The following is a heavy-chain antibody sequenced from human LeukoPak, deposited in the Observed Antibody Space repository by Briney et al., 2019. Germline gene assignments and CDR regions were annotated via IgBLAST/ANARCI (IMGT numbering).Heavy chain of an antibody. Sequence: SETLSPTCTVSGGSVSSGTYYWSWIRQPLGKGLEWIGYIYYTGSATYSPSLKSRVTISVDTSKNQFSLKLNSVTTADTAVYYCARAGGDYFNWFDPWGQGTLVTVSS. CDR1: GGSVSSGTYY. J-gene: IGHJ5*02. V-gene: IGHV4-61*01. CDR3: ARAGGDYFNWFDP. CDR2: IYYTGSA. D-gene: IGHD2/OR15-2a*01.